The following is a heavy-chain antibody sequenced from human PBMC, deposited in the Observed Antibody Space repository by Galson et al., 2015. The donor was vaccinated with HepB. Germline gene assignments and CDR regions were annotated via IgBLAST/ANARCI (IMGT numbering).Heavy chain of an antibody. V-gene: IGHV1-18*01. D-gene: IGHD3-22*01. Sequence: SVKVSCKASGYTFTSYGISWVRQAPGQGLEWMGWISAYNGNTNYAQKLQGRVTMTTDTSTSTAYMELRSLRSDDTAVYYCARTISITMIQDYFDYWGQGTLVTVSS. CDR3: ARTISITMIQDYFDY. J-gene: IGHJ4*02. CDR2: ISAYNGNT. CDR1: GYTFTSYG.